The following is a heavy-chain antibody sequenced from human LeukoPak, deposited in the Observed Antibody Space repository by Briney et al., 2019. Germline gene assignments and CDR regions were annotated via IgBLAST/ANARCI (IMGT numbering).Heavy chain of an antibody. Sequence: GGSLRLSCAASGFTLSNFGMHWVRQAPGKGLEWVAFVRPDGSSNYYADSVKGRFTISRDISKNTLYLQMNSLRAEDTAFYYCAKDQAGTWGLDYWGQGTLVTVSS. J-gene: IGHJ4*02. V-gene: IGHV3-30*02. D-gene: IGHD3-10*01. CDR1: GFTLSNFG. CDR3: AKDQAGTWGLDY. CDR2: VRPDGSSN.